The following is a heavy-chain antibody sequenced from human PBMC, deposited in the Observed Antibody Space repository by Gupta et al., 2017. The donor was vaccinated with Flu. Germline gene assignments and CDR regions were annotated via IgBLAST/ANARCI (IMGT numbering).Heavy chain of an antibody. CDR2: ISGSGNKK. V-gene: IGHV3-23*01. J-gene: IGHJ4*02. Sequence: QTAGKGVEWVSSISGSGNKKYYAESVEGQFTIYRDNSKNTLYLQMNSLRGEDTAIYYCAKVQSSGGSWNDYWGQGTLVTVSS. CDR3: AKVQSSGGSWNDY. D-gene: IGHD2-15*01.